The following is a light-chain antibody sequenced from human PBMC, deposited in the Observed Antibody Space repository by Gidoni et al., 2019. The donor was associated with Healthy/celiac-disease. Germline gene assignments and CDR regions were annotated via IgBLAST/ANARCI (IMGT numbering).Light chain of an antibody. Sequence: EIVLPQSPGTLSLSPGERATLPCRASQSVSSSYLAWYQQKPVQAPRLLSYGASSRPTGIPDRFSGSGSGTDITLTISRLEHEDVAVYYCQQYGSSPRTFGQGTKVEIK. V-gene: IGKV3-20*01. CDR1: QSVSSSY. J-gene: IGKJ1*01. CDR2: GAS. CDR3: QQYGSSPRT.